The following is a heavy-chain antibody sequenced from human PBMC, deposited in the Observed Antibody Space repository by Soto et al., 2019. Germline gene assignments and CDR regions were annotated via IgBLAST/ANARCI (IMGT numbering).Heavy chain of an antibody. V-gene: IGHV3-7*01. CDR2: IKQDGSEK. CDR3: ARDKGDLSMVRGAPYYYYYMDV. Sequence: GGSLRLSCAASGFTFSSYWMSWVRQAPGKGLEWVANIKQDGSEKYYVDSVKGRFTISRDNAKNSLYLQMNSLRAEDTAVYYCARDKGDLSMVRGAPYYYYYMDVWGKGTTVTVSS. D-gene: IGHD3-10*01. CDR1: GFTFSSYW. J-gene: IGHJ6*03.